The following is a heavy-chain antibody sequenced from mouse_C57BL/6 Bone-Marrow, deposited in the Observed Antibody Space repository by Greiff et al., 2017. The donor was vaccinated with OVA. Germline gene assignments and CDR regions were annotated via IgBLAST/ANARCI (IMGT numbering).Heavy chain of an antibody. J-gene: IGHJ1*03. CDR2: IYPGDGDT. CDR1: GYAFSSYW. Sequence: ESGAELVKPGASEKISCKASGYAFSSYWMNWVKQRPGKGLEWIGQIYPGDGDTNYNGKFKGKATLTADKSSSTAYMQLSSLTSEDSAVYFCAMGLPWYFDVWGTGTTVTVSS. CDR3: AMGLPWYFDV. V-gene: IGHV1-80*01. D-gene: IGHD4-1*01.